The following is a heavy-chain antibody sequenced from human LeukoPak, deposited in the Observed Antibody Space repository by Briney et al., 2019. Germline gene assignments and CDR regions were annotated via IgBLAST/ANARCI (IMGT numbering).Heavy chain of an antibody. Sequence: GGSLRLSCAASGFTFSSYAMSWVRQAPGKGLEWVSAISGSGGSTYYADSVKGRFTISRDNSKNTLYLQMNSLRAEDTAVYYCAKTRPTAFGVVTHNDYWGQGTLVTVSS. CDR3: AKTRPTAFGVVTHNDY. V-gene: IGHV3-23*01. J-gene: IGHJ4*02. CDR2: ISGSGGST. D-gene: IGHD3-3*01. CDR1: GFTFSSYA.